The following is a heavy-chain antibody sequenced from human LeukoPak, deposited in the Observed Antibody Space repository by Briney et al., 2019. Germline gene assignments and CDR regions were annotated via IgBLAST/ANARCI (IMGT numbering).Heavy chain of an antibody. V-gene: IGHV3-53*01. Sequence: GGSLRLSCAASGFTVSSNYMSWVRQAPGKGLEWVSVIYSGGSTYYADSVKGRFTISRDNSKDTLYLQMNSLRAEDTAVYYCANSRDTGYSSGWSNFDYWGQGTLVTVSS. CDR3: ANSRDTGYSSGWSNFDY. CDR1: GFTVSSNY. CDR2: IYSGGST. J-gene: IGHJ4*02. D-gene: IGHD6-19*01.